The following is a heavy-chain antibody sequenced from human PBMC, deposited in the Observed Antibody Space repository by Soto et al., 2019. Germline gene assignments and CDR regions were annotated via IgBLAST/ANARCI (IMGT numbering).Heavy chain of an antibody. Sequence: QVQLQQWGAGLLKPSGTLSLTCGVSGGSLSDYYWSWIRQPPGKGLEWIGEINHSGSTNLNPSLQSQATISVDMSKNQFSLTLSSVTAADTALYYCARPPIKYCSSISCSPDYNYYMDVWGTGTAVTVSS. CDR3: ARPPIKYCSSISCSPDYNYYMDV. CDR1: GGSLSDYY. CDR2: INHSGST. V-gene: IGHV4-34*04. D-gene: IGHD2-2*01. J-gene: IGHJ6*03.